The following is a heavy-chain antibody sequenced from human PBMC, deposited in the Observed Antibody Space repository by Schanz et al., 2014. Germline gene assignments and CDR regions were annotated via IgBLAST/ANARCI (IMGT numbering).Heavy chain of an antibody. CDR3: ARVHHYDPSGWGYFDY. CDR2: IYSGIGA. CDR1: GFTVSSNH. Sequence: EGQLAESGGGLVQPGGSLRLSCAVSGFTVSSNHMSWVRQAPGKGLEWVSVIYSGIGAYYADSVKDRFTVSRDNSKNTVYLQMNRLRAEDTAVYYCARVHHYDPSGWGYFDYWGQGTSXTVSS. D-gene: IGHD3-22*01. J-gene: IGHJ4*03. V-gene: IGHV3-66*01.